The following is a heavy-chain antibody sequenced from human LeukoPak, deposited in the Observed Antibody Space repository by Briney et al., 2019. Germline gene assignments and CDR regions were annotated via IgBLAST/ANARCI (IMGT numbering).Heavy chain of an antibody. CDR2: ISAYNGNT. D-gene: IGHD2-2*02. Sequence: ASVKVSCKASGYTFTSYGIIWVRQAPGQGLEWMGWISAYNGNTNYAQKLQGRVTMTTDTSTSTAYMELRSLRSDDTAVYYCARTYCSSTSCYTNWFDPWGQGTLVTVSS. CDR3: ARTYCSSTSCYTNWFDP. CDR1: GYTFTSYG. V-gene: IGHV1-18*01. J-gene: IGHJ5*02.